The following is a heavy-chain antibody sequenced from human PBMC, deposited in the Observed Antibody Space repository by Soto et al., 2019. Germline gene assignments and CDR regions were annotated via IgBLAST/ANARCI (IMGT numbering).Heavy chain of an antibody. CDR3: ARLRRSPLSSDP. CDR1: GFTFSSYG. Sequence: PGGSLRLSCAASGFTFSSYGMHWVRQAPGKGLEWVAVIWHDGSNKYYADSVKGRFTISRDNSKNTLYLQMNSLRAEDTAVYYCARLRRSPLSSDPWGQGTLVTVSS. J-gene: IGHJ5*02. CDR2: IWHDGSNK. V-gene: IGHV3-33*01. D-gene: IGHD6-6*01.